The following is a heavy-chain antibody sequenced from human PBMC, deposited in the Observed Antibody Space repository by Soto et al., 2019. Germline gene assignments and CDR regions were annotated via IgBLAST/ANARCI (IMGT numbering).Heavy chain of an antibody. V-gene: IGHV1-3*01. CDR3: VRRHVSATGIDWFDP. D-gene: IGHD6-13*01. Sequence: ASVKVSCKASGYTFTSYGIHWVRQAPGQRLEWMGWINAANGDTKYSPKFQGRVTITRDTSASTAYMELSSLRSEDTAVYYCVRRHVSATGIDWFDPWGQGALVTVS. CDR1: GYTFTSYG. J-gene: IGHJ5*02. CDR2: INAANGDT.